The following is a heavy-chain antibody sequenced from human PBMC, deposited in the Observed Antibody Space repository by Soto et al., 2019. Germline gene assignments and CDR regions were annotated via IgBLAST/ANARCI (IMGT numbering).Heavy chain of an antibody. CDR2: IYYSGST. CDR1: GGSISSRSDY. J-gene: IGHJ6*02. V-gene: IGHV4-39*01. Sequence: PSETLSLTCTVSGGSISSRSDYWGWIRQPPGKGLEWIGSIYYSGSTYYNPSLKSRVTISVDTSKNQFSLKLSSVTAADTAVYYCASTNSSGWYRLSYYYYGMDVWGQGTTVTVSS. CDR3: ASTNSSGWYRLSYYYYGMDV. D-gene: IGHD6-19*01.